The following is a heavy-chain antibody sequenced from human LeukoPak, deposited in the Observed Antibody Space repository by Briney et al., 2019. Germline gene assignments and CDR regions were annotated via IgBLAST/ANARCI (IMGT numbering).Heavy chain of an antibody. Sequence: GGSLRLSCAASGFTFSSYWMSWVRQAPGKGLEWVAHIKQDGSEKYYVDSVQGRFTISRDNAKYSLYLQMNSLRAEDTALYYCARAYYYYYMDVWGKGTTVTVSS. CDR2: IKQDGSEK. J-gene: IGHJ6*03. V-gene: IGHV3-7*01. CDR1: GFTFSSYW. CDR3: ARAYYYYYMDV.